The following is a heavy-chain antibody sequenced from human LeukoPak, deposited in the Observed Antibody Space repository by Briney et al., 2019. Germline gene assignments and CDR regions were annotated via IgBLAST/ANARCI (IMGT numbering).Heavy chain of an antibody. Sequence: GASVKVSCKASGYTFTGYYMHWVRQAPGQGLEWMGWISAYNGNTNYAQKLQGRVTMTTDTSTSTAYMELRSLRSDDTAVYYCARVAPLAVAGTEVDYWGQGTLITVSS. V-gene: IGHV1-18*04. D-gene: IGHD6-19*01. J-gene: IGHJ4*02. CDR2: ISAYNGNT. CDR1: GYTFTGYY. CDR3: ARVAPLAVAGTEVDY.